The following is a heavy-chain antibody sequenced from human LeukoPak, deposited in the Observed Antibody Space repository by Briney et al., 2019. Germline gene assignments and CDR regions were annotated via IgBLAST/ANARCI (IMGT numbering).Heavy chain of an antibody. J-gene: IGHJ4*02. CDR1: GFTFSSYW. D-gene: IGHD5/OR15-5a*01. Sequence: PGGSLRLSCAASGFTFSSYWMSWVRQAPGKGLEWVANIKQDGSERYYVDSVKGRFTISRDNAKNSLYLQMNSLRAEDTAVYYCAKKDLVFMGGFDYWGQGTLVTVSS. CDR3: AKKDLVFMGGFDY. CDR2: IKQDGSER. V-gene: IGHV3-7*03.